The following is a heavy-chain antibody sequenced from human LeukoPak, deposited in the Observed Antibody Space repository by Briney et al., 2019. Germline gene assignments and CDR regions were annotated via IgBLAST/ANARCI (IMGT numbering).Heavy chain of an antibody. Sequence: GGSLRLSCVASGFNFGAFAMSWVRQAPGKGLEWVANIKESGSEKNYLESVKGRFTISRDNAKNSLFLEMNSLRGEDTAMYYCARGGSSRFGYWGQGTLVTVSS. V-gene: IGHV3-7*01. CDR1: GFNFGAFA. J-gene: IGHJ4*02. CDR3: ARGGSSRFGY. CDR2: IKESGSEK. D-gene: IGHD1-26*01.